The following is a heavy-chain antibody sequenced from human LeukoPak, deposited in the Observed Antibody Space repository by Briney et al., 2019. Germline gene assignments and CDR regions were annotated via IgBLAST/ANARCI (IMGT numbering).Heavy chain of an antibody. CDR3: AKVGASGYSSNCYFDY. V-gene: IGHV3-30*02. D-gene: IGHD6-13*01. CDR1: GFTFSSYG. J-gene: IGHJ4*02. CDR2: IRYDGRNK. Sequence: PGGSLRLSCAASGFTFSSYGMHWVRQAPGKGLEWVAFIRYDGRNKYYTDSLEGRFTISRDNSKNTLYLQMNSLRAEDTAVYYCAKVGASGYSSNCYFDYWGQGTLVTVSS.